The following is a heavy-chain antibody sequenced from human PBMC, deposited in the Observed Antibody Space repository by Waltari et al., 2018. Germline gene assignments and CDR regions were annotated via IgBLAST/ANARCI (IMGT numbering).Heavy chain of an antibody. D-gene: IGHD1-26*01. J-gene: IGHJ4*02. V-gene: IGHV1-69*11. Sequence: QVQLVQSWAEVKKPGSSVKVSCKASGGTFSSYAISWVRQAPGQGLEVMGWISAILGKANYAQKFQGRVTITADESTSTAYMELSGLRAEDTAVYYCARDLGVGATRPSYWGQGTQVTVSS. CDR2: ISAILGKA. CDR1: GGTFSSYA. CDR3: ARDLGVGATRPSY.